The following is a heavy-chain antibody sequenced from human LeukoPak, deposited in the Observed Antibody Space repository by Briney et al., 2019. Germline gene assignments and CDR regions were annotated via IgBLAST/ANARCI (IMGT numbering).Heavy chain of an antibody. CDR3: MYYDSSGHYADYC. CDR1: GFTFSSYS. D-gene: IGHD3-22*01. CDR2: ISSSSSYI. V-gene: IGHV3-21*01. J-gene: IGHJ4*02. Sequence: GGSLRLSCAASGFTFSSYSMNWVRQAPGKGLEWVSSISSSSSYIYYADSVKGRFTISRDNAKNSLYLQMNSLRAEDTAVYYCMYYDSSGHYADYCWGQGTLVTVSS.